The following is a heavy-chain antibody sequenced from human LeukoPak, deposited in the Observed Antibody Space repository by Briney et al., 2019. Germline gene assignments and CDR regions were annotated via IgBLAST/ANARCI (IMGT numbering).Heavy chain of an antibody. CDR2: IYYSGST. Sequence: TGGSLRLSCAASGFTFSSYEMNWVRQPPGKGLEWIGSIYYSGSTYYNPSLKSRVTISVDTSKNQFSLKLSSVTAADTAVYYCARLSLGDVVVVTATPDYWGQGTLVTVSS. J-gene: IGHJ4*02. V-gene: IGHV4-39*01. CDR1: GFTFSSYE. CDR3: ARLSLGDVVVVTATPDY. D-gene: IGHD2-15*01.